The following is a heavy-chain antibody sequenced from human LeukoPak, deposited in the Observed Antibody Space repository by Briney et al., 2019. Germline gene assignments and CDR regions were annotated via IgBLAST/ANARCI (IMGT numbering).Heavy chain of an antibody. CDR2: ISHSRST. CDR3: TRVNTPVATFDY. V-gene: IGHV4-38-2*02. J-gene: IGHJ4*02. CDR1: GYSINSTCY. D-gene: IGHD5-18*01. Sequence: PSETLSLTCTVSGYSINSTCYGGWIRQPPGKGLEWIATISHSRSTYYNPSLRSRVTISVDTSKNQFSLKLSSVTAADTAVYYCTRVNTPVATFDYWGQGTLVTVSS.